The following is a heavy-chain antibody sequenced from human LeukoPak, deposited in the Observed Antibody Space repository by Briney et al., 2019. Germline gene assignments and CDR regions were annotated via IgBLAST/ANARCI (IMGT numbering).Heavy chain of an antibody. J-gene: IGHJ4*02. CDR2: MNPSGGST. CDR3: ARNYYDSSGYFVRFPIDY. D-gene: IGHD3-22*01. V-gene: IGHV1-46*01. Sequence: ASVKVSCKASGYTFTSYYMNWVGQAPGQGLEWMGVMNPSGGSTSYAQKFQGRVTMTRDMSTSTVYMELSSLRSEDTAVYYCARNYYDSSGYFVRFPIDYWGQGTLVTVSS. CDR1: GYTFTSYY.